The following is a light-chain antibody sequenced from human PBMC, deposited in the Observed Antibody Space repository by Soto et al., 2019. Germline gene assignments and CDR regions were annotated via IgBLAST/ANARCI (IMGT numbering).Light chain of an antibody. Sequence: IQLTQSPSSLSASVGDRFTINCRAIQGISSYLAWYQQKPGKSPKFLIYAESTLQSGVPSRFRGSGSGTDFTFTISRLQPEDIATYYCQQYENLPTVGPGTRLDIK. CDR1: QGISSY. J-gene: IGKJ5*01. CDR2: AES. CDR3: QQYENLPT. V-gene: IGKV1-9*01.